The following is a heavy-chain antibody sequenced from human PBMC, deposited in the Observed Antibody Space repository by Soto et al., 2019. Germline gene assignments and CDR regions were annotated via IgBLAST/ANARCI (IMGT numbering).Heavy chain of an antibody. CDR3: TTDFTFRYSYGLRFKSLYGMDV. D-gene: IGHD5-18*01. Sequence: GGSLRLSCAASGFTFSNAWMNWVRQAPGKGLEWVGRIKSKTDGGTTDYAAPVKGRFTISRDDSKNTLYLQMNSLKTEDTAVYYCTTDFTFRYSYGLRFKSLYGMDVWGQGTTVTVSS. V-gene: IGHV3-15*07. CDR1: GFTFSNAW. J-gene: IGHJ6*02. CDR2: IKSKTDGGTT.